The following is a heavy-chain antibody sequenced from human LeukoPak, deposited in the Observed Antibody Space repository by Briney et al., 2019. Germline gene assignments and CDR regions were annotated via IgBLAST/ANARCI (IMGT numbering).Heavy chain of an antibody. CDR1: GGSLSSSSYY. Sequence: PSETLPLTCSVSGGSLSSSSYYWGWIRQPPGRGLEWIGNIYETGSTNYNPSLKSRVTISVDTSKNQFSLKLSSVTAADTAVYYCVRPDDNSFDFWGQGTMVTVSS. D-gene: IGHD3-9*01. J-gene: IGHJ3*01. V-gene: IGHV4-39*01. CDR3: VRPDDNSFDF. CDR2: IYETGST.